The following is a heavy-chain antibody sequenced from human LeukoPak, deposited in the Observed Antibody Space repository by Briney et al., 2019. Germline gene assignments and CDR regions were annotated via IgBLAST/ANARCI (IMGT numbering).Heavy chain of an antibody. CDR2: IYYSGST. Sequence: SETLSLTCTVSGGSISSSSYYWGWIRQPPGKGLEWIGSIYYSGSTYYNPSLKSRVTISVDTSKNQFSLKLSSVTAADTAVYYCARDNLDAIFGVALFDYWGQGTLVTVSS. D-gene: IGHD3-3*01. V-gene: IGHV4-39*07. CDR1: GGSISSSSYY. J-gene: IGHJ4*02. CDR3: ARDNLDAIFGVALFDY.